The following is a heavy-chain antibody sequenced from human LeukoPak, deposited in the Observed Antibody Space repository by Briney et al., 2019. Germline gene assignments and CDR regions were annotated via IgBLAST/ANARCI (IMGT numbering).Heavy chain of an antibody. Sequence: SETLSLTCSVSGGSMSRHYWSWILQPPGKGLEWIGYIYYNGKTYYNPSLQSRVTISIDTSKNLFSLKLTSVTAADTAVYSCARLLDNDSSGDPDTFDMWGQGTMVTVSS. CDR2: IYYNGKT. CDR3: ARLLDNDSSGDPDTFDM. J-gene: IGHJ3*02. CDR1: GGSMSRHY. D-gene: IGHD3-22*01. V-gene: IGHV4-59*11.